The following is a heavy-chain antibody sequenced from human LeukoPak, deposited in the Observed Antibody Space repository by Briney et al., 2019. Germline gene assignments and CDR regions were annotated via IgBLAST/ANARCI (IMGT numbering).Heavy chain of an antibody. CDR3: ARQLDGRSYYYYMDV. D-gene: IGHD6-6*01. V-gene: IGHV1-69*05. J-gene: IGHJ6*03. CDR1: GGTFSSYA. Sequence: SVKVSCKASGGTFSSYAISWVRQAPGQGLEWMGGIIPIFGTANYAQKFQGRVTITTDESTSTAYMELSSLRSEDTAVYYCARQLDGRSYYYYMDVWGKGTTVTVSS. CDR2: IIPIFGTA.